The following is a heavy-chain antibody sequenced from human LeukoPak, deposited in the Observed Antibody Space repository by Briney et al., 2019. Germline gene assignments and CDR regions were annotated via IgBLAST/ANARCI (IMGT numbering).Heavy chain of an antibody. Sequence: GRSLGLSCTTSGFTFTNYGINWVRQAPGKGLEWVAAIWYDGSKTSYTDSVKGRFTVSRDISKNTVYLQMNGLKAKDTAVYYCARDDCSTTPCYAYWGQGTLVTVSS. J-gene: IGHJ4*02. CDR3: ARDDCSTTPCYAY. CDR2: IWYDGSKT. V-gene: IGHV3-33*01. CDR1: GFTFTNYG. D-gene: IGHD2-2*01.